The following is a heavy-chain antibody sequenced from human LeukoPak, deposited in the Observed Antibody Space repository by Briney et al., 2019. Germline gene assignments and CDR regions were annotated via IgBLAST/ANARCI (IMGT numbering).Heavy chain of an antibody. V-gene: IGHV4-59*12. CDR1: GGSLSTYY. J-gene: IGHJ6*03. CDR2: IYFSGST. Sequence: PSETLSLTCSVSGGSLSTYYWSWIRQPPGKGLEWIGYIYFSGSTNYNPSLKSRVTISVDTSKNQFSLKLSSVTAADTAVYYCARVQADYYYYMDVWGKGTTVTVSS. CDR3: ARVQADYYYYMDV.